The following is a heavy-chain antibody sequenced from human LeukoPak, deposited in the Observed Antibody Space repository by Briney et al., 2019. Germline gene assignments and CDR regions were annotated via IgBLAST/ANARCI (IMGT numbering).Heavy chain of an antibody. CDR3: ARFDSSSWSADY. CDR2: ISSSSSYI. J-gene: IGHJ4*02. V-gene: IGHV3-21*01. Sequence: GGSLRLSCAASGFTFSSYSMNWVRQAPGKGLEWVSSISSSSSYIYYADSVKGRFTISRDNAKNSLYLQMNSLRAEDTAVYYCARFDSSSWSADYWGQGTLVTVSS. D-gene: IGHD6-13*01. CDR1: GFTFSSYS.